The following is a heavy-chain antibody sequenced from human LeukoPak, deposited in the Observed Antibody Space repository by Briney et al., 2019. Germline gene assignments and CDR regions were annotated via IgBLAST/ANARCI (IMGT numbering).Heavy chain of an antibody. CDR1: GFTFTISA. Sequence: ASVTVSFTASGFTFTISAMHWVRQAPGQGLEWMGWINPNSGGTNYAQKFQGRVTMTRDTSISTAYMELSRLRSDDTAVYYCARDRVVVPAAFDYWGQGTLVTVSS. J-gene: IGHJ4*02. D-gene: IGHD2-2*01. V-gene: IGHV1-2*02. CDR3: ARDRVVVPAAFDY. CDR2: INPNSGGT.